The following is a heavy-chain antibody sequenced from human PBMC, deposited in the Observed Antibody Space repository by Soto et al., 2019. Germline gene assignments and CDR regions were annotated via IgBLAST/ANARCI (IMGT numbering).Heavy chain of an antibody. Sequence: QVQLVQSGAEVKKPGSSVKVSCKASGGTFSSYTISWVRQAPGQGLEWMGRIIPILGIANYAQKFQGRVTITADKSTSTAYMELSSLRSDDTAVYYCARVHSSGWYVYWGQGTLVTVSS. CDR3: ARVHSSGWYVY. CDR2: IIPILGIA. CDR1: GGTFSSYT. V-gene: IGHV1-69*02. J-gene: IGHJ4*02. D-gene: IGHD6-19*01.